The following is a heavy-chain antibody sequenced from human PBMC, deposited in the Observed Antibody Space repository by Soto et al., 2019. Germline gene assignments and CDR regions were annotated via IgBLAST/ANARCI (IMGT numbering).Heavy chain of an antibody. CDR1: GFTVSSNY. V-gene: IGHV3-66*01. J-gene: IGHJ4*02. D-gene: IGHD5-18*01. Sequence: EVQLVESGGGLVHPGGSLRLSCVTSGFTVSSNYMSWVRQAPGKGLEWVSVIFSGGTTSYAASVKGRFFISRDNSKNTLYLQMNSLRAEHTAVYYWARGARAYIYRSPAFDLWGQATLVTVSS. CDR2: IFSGGTT. CDR3: ARGARAYIYRSPAFDL.